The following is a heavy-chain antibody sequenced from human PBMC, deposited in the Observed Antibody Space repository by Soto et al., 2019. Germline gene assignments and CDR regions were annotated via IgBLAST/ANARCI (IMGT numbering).Heavy chain of an antibody. V-gene: IGHV3-7*04. Sequence: EVQLVESGGGLVQPGGSLRLSCVASDFSFRTSWMSWVRQAPGKGLEWVANIKQDGGKQFYVDSVKGRFTISRDNAKNSLYLQMNSLRAEDTAVYYCARDLGFDAFDIWGQGTMVIVSS. J-gene: IGHJ3*02. CDR3: ARDLGFDAFDI. CDR2: IKQDGGKQ. D-gene: IGHD6-25*01. CDR1: DFSFRTSW.